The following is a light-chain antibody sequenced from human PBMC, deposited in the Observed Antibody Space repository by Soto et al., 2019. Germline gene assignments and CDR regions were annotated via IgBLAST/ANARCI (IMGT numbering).Light chain of an antibody. V-gene: IGLV2-14*02. CDR2: EVS. CDR3: SSYTSSST. Sequence: QSALTQPASVSGSPGQSITISCTGTSSDVGSYNLVSWYQQHPGKAPKLMIYEVSNRPSGVSNRFSGSKSGNTASLTISGLQAEDEADYYCSSYTSSSTFGGGTKLTVL. CDR1: SSDVGSYNL. J-gene: IGLJ2*01.